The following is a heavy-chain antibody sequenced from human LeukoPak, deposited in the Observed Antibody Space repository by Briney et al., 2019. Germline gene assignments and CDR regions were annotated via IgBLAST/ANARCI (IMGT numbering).Heavy chain of an antibody. V-gene: IGHV3-21*01. CDR1: GFTVRSNY. Sequence: GGSLRLSCAASGFTVRSNYMSWVRQAPGKGLEWVSSISSSSSYIYYADSVKGRFTISRGNAKNSLYLQMNSLRAEDTAVYYCARDMGSSSDWGQGTLVTVSS. CDR2: ISSSSSYI. CDR3: ARDMGSSSD. D-gene: IGHD6-13*01. J-gene: IGHJ4*02.